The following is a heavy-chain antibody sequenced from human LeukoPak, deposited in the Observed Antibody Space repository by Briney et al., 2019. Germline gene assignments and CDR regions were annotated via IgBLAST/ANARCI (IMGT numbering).Heavy chain of an antibody. D-gene: IGHD3-16*01. V-gene: IGHV4-34*01. CDR2: INHSGST. CDR3: AAIFTRLAYYYYGMDV. CDR1: GGSFSGYY. Sequence: SETLSLTCAVYGGSFSGYYWSWIRQPPGKGLEWIGEINHSGSTNYNPSLKSRVTISVDTSKNQFSLKLSSVTAADTAVYYCAAIFTRLAYYYYGMDVWGQGTTVTVSS. J-gene: IGHJ6*02.